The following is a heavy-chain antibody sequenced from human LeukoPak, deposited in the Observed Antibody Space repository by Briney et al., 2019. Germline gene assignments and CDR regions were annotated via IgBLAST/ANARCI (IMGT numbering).Heavy chain of an antibody. D-gene: IGHD1-26*01. CDR1: GGTFSSYA. V-gene: IGHV1-69*04. CDR2: IIPILGIA. Sequence: GASVKVSCKASGGTFSSYAISWVRQAPGQGLEWMGRIIPILGIANYAQKFQGRVTITADKSTSTAYMELSSLRSEDTAVYYCASSGSYYYYYYGMDVWDQGTTVTVSS. CDR3: ASSGSYYYYYYGMDV. J-gene: IGHJ6*02.